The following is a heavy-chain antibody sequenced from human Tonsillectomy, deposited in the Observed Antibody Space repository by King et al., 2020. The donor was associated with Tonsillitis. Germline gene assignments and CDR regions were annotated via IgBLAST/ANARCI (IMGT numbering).Heavy chain of an antibody. J-gene: IGHJ3*02. CDR1: GFTFSTYS. CDR2: ISTSSSYK. D-gene: IGHD2-15*01. V-gene: IGHV3-21*01. CDR3: ARGACSGGTCYQDDSFDI. Sequence: VQLVESGGGLVKPGGSLRLSCAASGFTFSTYSMNWVRQAPGKGLEWVSSISTSSSYKSYADSVKGRFTISRDNAKNSLYLQMNSLRAEDTAVYYCARGACSGGTCYQDDSFDIWGQGKMVTVSS.